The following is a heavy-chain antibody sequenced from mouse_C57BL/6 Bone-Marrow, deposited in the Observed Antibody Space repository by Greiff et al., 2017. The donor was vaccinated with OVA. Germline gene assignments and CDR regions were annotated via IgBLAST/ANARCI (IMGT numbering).Heavy chain of an antibody. V-gene: IGHV1-55*01. CDR1: GYTFTSYW. J-gene: IGHJ1*03. CDR3: ASGYFDV. Sequence: QVHVKQSGAELVKPGASVKMSCKASGYTFTSYWITWVKQRPGQGLEWIGDIYPGSGSTNYNEKFKSKATLTVDTSSSTAYMQLSSLTSEDSAVYYCASGYFDVWGTGTTVTVSS. CDR2: IYPGSGST.